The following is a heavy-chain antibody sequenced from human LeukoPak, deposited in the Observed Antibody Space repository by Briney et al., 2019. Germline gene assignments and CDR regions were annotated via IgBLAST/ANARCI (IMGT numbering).Heavy chain of an antibody. Sequence: PSETLSLTCAVYGGSFSGYYWSWIRQPPGKGLEWIGEINHSGSTNYNPSLKSRVTISVDTSKNQFSLKLSSVTAADTAVYYCARGRIVVVITTRNHWFDPWGQGTLVTVSS. CDR3: ARGRIVVVITTRNHWFDP. CDR1: GGSFSGYY. J-gene: IGHJ5*02. CDR2: INHSGST. V-gene: IGHV4-34*01. D-gene: IGHD3-22*01.